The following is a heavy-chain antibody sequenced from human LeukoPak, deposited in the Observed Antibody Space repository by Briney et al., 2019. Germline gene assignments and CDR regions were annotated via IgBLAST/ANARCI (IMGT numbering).Heavy chain of an antibody. CDR3: ASLRVTTYYFDY. CDR2: IYYSGRT. J-gene: IGHJ4*02. CDR1: GGSISSSTSY. Sequence: SETLSLTCAVSGGSISSSTSYWGWIRQPPGKGLEWIGYIYYSGRTYYNPPLKSRLTISVDTSKNQFSLKLSSVTAADTAVYYCASLRVTTYYFDYWGQGTLVTVSS. D-gene: IGHD2-21*02. V-gene: IGHV4-39*01.